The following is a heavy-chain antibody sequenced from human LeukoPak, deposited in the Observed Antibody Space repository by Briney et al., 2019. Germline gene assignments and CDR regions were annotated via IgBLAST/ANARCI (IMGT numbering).Heavy chain of an antibody. J-gene: IGHJ4*02. Sequence: GGSLRLSCLTSGLTLSTNAMSWVRQAQGKGMEWISGISGSGASTYYADSVKGRFTISRDDSRNTLYLQMNSLRGDDTAVYYCAKDVGKWESLHFFDYWGQGTLVTVSS. D-gene: IGHD1-26*01. CDR1: GLTLSTNA. V-gene: IGHV3-23*01. CDR3: AKDVGKWESLHFFDY. CDR2: ISGSGAST.